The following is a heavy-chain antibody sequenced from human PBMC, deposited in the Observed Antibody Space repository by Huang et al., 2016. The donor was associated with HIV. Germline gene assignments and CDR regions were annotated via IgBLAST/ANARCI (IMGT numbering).Heavy chain of an antibody. D-gene: IGHD4-4*01. Sequence: QVHLQESGPASVKPSQTLPLMCSVSGDSMKRGNYYWSWIRQSAGEGLEYLGNIQTGGSTNYNPALNSRVTMSLDTSKNRFFLQLSSVTAADTAIYYCARMMSNYNNGTWGQGTLVIVSS. J-gene: IGHJ4*02. CDR3: ARMMSNYNNGT. CDR1: GDSMKRGNYY. CDR2: IQTGGST. V-gene: IGHV4-61*09.